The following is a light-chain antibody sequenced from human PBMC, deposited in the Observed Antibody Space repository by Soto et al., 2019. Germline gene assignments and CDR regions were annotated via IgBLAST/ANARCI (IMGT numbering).Light chain of an antibody. V-gene: IGKV3-11*01. CDR3: QQYNNWPPWT. J-gene: IGKJ1*01. CDR1: QSVSSY. CDR2: DAS. Sequence: EIVLTHSPATLSLSPGGRTTLSCRASQSVSSYLACYQQKPGQAPRLLISDASNRATGLPARFSGSGSGTDFTLTISSLEPEDFAVYYCQQYNNWPPWTFGQGTKVDIK.